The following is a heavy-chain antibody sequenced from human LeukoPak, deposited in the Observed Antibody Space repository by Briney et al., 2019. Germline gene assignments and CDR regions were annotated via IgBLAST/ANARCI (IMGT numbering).Heavy chain of an antibody. CDR1: GGSISSYY. Sequence: PSETLSLTCTVSGGSISSYYWSWIRQPPGKGLEWIGYIYYSGSTNYNPSLKSRVTISVDTSKNQFSLKLSSVTAADTAVYYCARSISSSGWYVGYFDYWGQGTLVTVSS. CDR3: ARSISSSGWYVGYFDY. J-gene: IGHJ4*02. CDR2: IYYSGST. V-gene: IGHV4-59*08. D-gene: IGHD6-19*01.